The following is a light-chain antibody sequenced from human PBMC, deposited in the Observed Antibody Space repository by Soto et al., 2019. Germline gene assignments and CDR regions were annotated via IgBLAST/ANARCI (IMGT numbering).Light chain of an antibody. J-gene: IGKJ1*01. CDR2: AAS. V-gene: IGKV1-9*01. CDR1: QGISSY. Sequence: IQLTQSPSSLSASAGDRVTITCRASQGISSYLAWYQQKPGKAPKLLIYAASTWQTGVPSRFSGSGSGTDFTLTISSLQPEDFAIYYCQQLNSYPWTFGQGTKVEIK. CDR3: QQLNSYPWT.